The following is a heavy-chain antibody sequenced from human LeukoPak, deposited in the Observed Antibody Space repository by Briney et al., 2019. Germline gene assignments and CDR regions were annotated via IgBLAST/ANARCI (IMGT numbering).Heavy chain of an antibody. Sequence: SETLSLTCTVSGGSINTPSYYWGWIRQPPGKGLEWIGSIYYSGSTYYNPSLKSRVTMSVDTSKNQFSLKLGSVTAADTAVFYCARRRAGRDWFDPWGQGTLVTVSS. D-gene: IGHD6-19*01. J-gene: IGHJ5*02. CDR1: GGSINTPSYY. CDR3: ARRRAGRDWFDP. CDR2: IYYSGST. V-gene: IGHV4-39*01.